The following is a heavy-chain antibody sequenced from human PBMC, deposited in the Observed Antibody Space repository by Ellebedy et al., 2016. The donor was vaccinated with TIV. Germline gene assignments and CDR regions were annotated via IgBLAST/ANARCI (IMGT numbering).Heavy chain of an antibody. Sequence: GGSLRLXXAASGFTFSSYGMHWVRQAPGKGLEWVAVIWYDGSNKYYADSVKGRFTISRDNSKNTLDLQVNSLRAEDTAVYYCARDQYCSSITCSGMNAFDYWGQGTLVTVSS. CDR3: ARDQYCSSITCSGMNAFDY. CDR2: IWYDGSNK. V-gene: IGHV3-33*01. J-gene: IGHJ4*02. CDR1: GFTFSSYG. D-gene: IGHD2-2*01.